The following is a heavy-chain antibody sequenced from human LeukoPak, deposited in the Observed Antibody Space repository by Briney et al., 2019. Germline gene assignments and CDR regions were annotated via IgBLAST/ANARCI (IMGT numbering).Heavy chain of an antibody. CDR1: GGSISSYY. J-gene: IGHJ4*02. D-gene: IGHD5-24*01. V-gene: IGHV4-59*12. CDR3: ARLSRDGYNGLRRGRRYYFDY. CDR2: IYYSGST. Sequence: PSETLSLTCTVSGGSISSYYWSWIRQPPGKGLEWIGYIYYSGSTNYNPSLKSRVTISVDTSKNQFSLKLSSVTAADTAVYYCARLSRDGYNGLRRGRRYYFDYWGQGTLVTVSS.